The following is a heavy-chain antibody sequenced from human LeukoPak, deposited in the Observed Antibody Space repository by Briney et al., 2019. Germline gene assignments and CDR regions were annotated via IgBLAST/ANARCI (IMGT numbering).Heavy chain of an antibody. CDR1: GGSISSSSYY. V-gene: IGHV4-39*07. D-gene: IGHD3-22*01. CDR3: AREGVDYYDSSGLDY. J-gene: IGHJ4*02. Sequence: SSETLSLTCTVSGGSISSSSYYWGWIRQPPGKGLEWIGSIYYSGSTYYNPSLKSRVTISVDTSKNQFSLKLSSVTAADTAVYYCAREGVDYYDSSGLDYWGQGTLVTVSS. CDR2: IYYSGST.